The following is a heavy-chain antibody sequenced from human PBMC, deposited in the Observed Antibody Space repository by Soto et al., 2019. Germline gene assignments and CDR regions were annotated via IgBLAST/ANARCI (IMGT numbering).Heavy chain of an antibody. CDR1: GGTFSSYA. V-gene: IGHV1-69*06. CDR2: IIPIFGTA. J-gene: IGHJ6*02. CDR3: ARAHKNRQDSSGWIADYYFYGMDV. D-gene: IGHD6-19*01. Sequence: ASVKVSCKASGGTFSSYASSWVRQAPGQGLEWMGGIIPIFGTANYAQKFQGRVTITADKSTGTAYMELSSLRSEDTAVYYCARAHKNRQDSSGWIADYYFYGMDVGGPGTTV.